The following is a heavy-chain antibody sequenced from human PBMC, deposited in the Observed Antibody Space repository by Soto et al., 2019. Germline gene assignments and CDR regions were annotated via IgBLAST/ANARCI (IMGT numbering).Heavy chain of an antibody. V-gene: IGHV3-7*01. CDR1: GFAFSIYW. Sequence: GGSLRLSCAASGFAFSIYWMMGVRQAPGKGLEWVANINEDGSKKHHVDSVKGRFTISRDNAKNSLYLQLNSLRTEDTAIYYCVRENNGGPEFWGQGTMVTVSS. D-gene: IGHD1-20*01. J-gene: IGHJ4*02. CDR2: INEDGSKK. CDR3: VRENNGGPEF.